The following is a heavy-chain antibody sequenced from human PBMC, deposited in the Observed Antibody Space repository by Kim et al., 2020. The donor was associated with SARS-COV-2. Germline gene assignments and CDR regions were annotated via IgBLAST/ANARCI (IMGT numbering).Heavy chain of an antibody. D-gene: IGHD6-13*01. CDR1: GDSISSYY. V-gene: IGHV4-59*01. CDR3: ARVRAAAGDWDFDL. Sequence: SETLSLTCTVSGDSISSYYWSWIRQPPGKGLEWIGYIYYNGGTSYSPSLMSRVAISMDTSKNQFSLRLTSVTAADPAVYYCARVRAAAGDWDFDLWGRGSLVTVSS. J-gene: IGHJ2*01. CDR2: IYYNGGT.